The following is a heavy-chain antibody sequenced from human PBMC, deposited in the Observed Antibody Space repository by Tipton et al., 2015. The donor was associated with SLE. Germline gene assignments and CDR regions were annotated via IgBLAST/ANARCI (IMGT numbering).Heavy chain of an antibody. Sequence: TLSLTCTVSGGSISSTYYYWAWIRQPPGKGLEWTGSIYYDGSTYSNPSLKSRVTISLDAPKNQFSLRLTSVTAADTAVYYCARGVAGYYYNCYMDVWGKGTTVTVSS. J-gene: IGHJ6*03. D-gene: IGHD5/OR15-5a*01. CDR3: ARGVAGYYYNCYMDV. CDR2: IYYDGST. CDR1: GGSISSTYYY. V-gene: IGHV4-39*07.